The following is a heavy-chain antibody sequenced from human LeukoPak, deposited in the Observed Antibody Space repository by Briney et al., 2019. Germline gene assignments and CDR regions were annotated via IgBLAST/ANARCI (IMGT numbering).Heavy chain of an antibody. CDR3: ARDLGIAVADY. Sequence: RASVKVSCKASGYTFTSYAMHLVRQAPGQRLEWMGWINAGNGNTKYSQKFQGRVTITRDTSASTAYMELSSLRSEDTAVYYCARDLGIAVADYWGQGTLVTVSS. CDR2: INAGNGNT. V-gene: IGHV1-3*01. CDR1: GYTFTSYA. D-gene: IGHD6-19*01. J-gene: IGHJ4*02.